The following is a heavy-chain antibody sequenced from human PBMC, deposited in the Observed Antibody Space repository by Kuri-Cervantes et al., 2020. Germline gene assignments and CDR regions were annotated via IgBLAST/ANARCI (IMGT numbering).Heavy chain of an antibody. CDR3: AKWDYYDNTGTEAFDI. Sequence: GGSLRLSCAASGFTFNIYAMSWVCQAPGKGLEWVSSISASGGRTYYAESVKGRFTISRDKFKNTLYLQMSSLRVEDTALYYCAKWDYYDNTGTEAFDIWGQGTMVTVSS. V-gene: IGHV3-23*01. CDR1: GFTFNIYA. J-gene: IGHJ3*02. D-gene: IGHD3-22*01. CDR2: ISASGGRT.